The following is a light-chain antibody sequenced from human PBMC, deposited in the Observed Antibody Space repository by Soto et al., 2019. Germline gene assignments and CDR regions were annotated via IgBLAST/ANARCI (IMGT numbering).Light chain of an antibody. J-gene: IGLJ1*01. Sequence: QSVLTQPPSASGSPGQSVTISCTGTSSDVGAYDYVSWYQQHPGKAPKLMIYEINKRPSGVPDRFSGSKSGNTASLTVSGRQAEDEADYYCSSFARSNNFPYVFGTGTKVTVL. CDR1: SSDVGAYDY. CDR3: SSFARSNNFPYV. CDR2: EIN. V-gene: IGLV2-8*01.